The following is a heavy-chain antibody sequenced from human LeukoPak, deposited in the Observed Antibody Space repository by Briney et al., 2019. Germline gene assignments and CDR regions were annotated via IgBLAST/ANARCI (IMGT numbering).Heavy chain of an antibody. CDR2: IVVGSGNT. D-gene: IGHD3-10*01. Sequence: SVKVSCKASGFTFISSAVQWVRQARGQRLEWIGWIVVGSGNTNYAQKFQERVTITRDMSTSTAYMELSSLRSEDTAVYYCAADPLFNYYGSGSYPNPDYWGQGTLVTVSS. J-gene: IGHJ4*02. CDR1: GFTFISSA. CDR3: AADPLFNYYGSGSYPNPDY. V-gene: IGHV1-58*01.